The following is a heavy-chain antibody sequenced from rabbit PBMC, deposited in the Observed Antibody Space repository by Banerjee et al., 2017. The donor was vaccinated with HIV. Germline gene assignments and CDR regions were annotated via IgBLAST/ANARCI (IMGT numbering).Heavy chain of an antibody. V-gene: IGHV1S47*01. Sequence: QEQLVESGGGLVQPGGSLKLSCKASGFDFSSYGVSWVRQAPGKGLEWIGYIDPVFGSTYYASWVNGRFTISSHNAQNTLYLQMTSLTAADTATYFCAREWAGGSYIMGLWGQGTLVTVS. CDR2: IDPVFGST. J-gene: IGHJ3*01. CDR1: GFDFSSYG. D-gene: IGHD8-1*01. CDR3: AREWAGGSYIMGL.